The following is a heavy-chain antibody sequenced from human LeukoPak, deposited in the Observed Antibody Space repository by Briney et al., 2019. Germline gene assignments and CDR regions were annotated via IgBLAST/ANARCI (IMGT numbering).Heavy chain of an antibody. CDR1: GFTFSNSA. CDR3: AAELYSGTYGRCCSFAF. D-gene: IGHD1-26*01. V-gene: IGHV1-58*02. J-gene: IGHJ4*02. CDR2: IIVGSGRT. Sequence: PVKVSCKASGFTFSNSAIQWVRQARGQRLEWIGWIIVGSGRTHYAQDLQERLTITRDMSTNTAYMELSSLRSEDTAVYYCAAELYSGTYGRCCSFAFWGQGTPVTVSS.